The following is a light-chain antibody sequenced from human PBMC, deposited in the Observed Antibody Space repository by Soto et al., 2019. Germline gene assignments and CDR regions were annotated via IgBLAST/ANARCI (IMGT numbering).Light chain of an antibody. Sequence: QSALTQPASVSGSPGQSITISCTGTSSDVGGYNYVSWYQQHPGKAPKLMIYEVSNRPSGVSNRFSGSKSGNTASLTISGLQAEDGADYYCSSYTSSSSDYVFGTGTKVTV. CDR1: SSDVGGYNY. V-gene: IGLV2-14*01. CDR3: SSYTSSSSDYV. CDR2: EVS. J-gene: IGLJ1*01.